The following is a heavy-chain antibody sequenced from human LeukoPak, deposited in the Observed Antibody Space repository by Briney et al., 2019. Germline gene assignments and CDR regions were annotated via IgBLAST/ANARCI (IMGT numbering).Heavy chain of an antibody. D-gene: IGHD2-15*01. Sequence: SETLSLTFTVSGGSISSTTCYWGWIRQPPGKGLEWIGNIYYSGSTYYKPSLKSRLTISVDTSKNQFSLKLSSLIVADTAVYYCARRREYCSGGSCYFYYFDYWGQGTLVTVSS. CDR2: IYYSGST. J-gene: IGHJ4*02. CDR3: ARRREYCSGGSCYFYYFDY. CDR1: GGSISSTTCY. V-gene: IGHV4-39*01.